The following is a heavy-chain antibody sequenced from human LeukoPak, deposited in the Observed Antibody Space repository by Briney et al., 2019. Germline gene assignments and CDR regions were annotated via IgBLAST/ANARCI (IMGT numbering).Heavy chain of an antibody. CDR3: ARGYCSGGSCYQGDYYYYYMDV. CDR2: IYSGGST. V-gene: IGHV3-53*01. D-gene: IGHD2-15*01. Sequence: GGSPRLSCAASGFTVTSNFVSWVRQAPGKGLEWVSVIYSGGSTYYADSVKGRFTISRDNSKNTLYLQMNSLRAEDTAVYYCARGYCSGGSCYQGDYYYYYMDVWGKGTTVTVSS. J-gene: IGHJ6*03. CDR1: GFTVTSNF.